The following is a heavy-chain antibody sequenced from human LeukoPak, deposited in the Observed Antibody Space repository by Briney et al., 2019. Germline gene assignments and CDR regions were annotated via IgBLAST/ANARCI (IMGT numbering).Heavy chain of an antibody. J-gene: IGHJ4*02. V-gene: IGHV4-31*03. D-gene: IGHD4-17*01. CDR1: GGSISSGGYY. CDR3: ARLPDYGDYPANFGC. CDR2: IYYTGST. Sequence: SETLSLTCTVSGGSISSGGYYWGWIRQHPGKGLEWIGYIYYTGSTTYNPSLKSRVIMSVDTSKNQFSLKLSSVTAADTAVYYCARLPDYGDYPANFGCWGQGTLVTVSS.